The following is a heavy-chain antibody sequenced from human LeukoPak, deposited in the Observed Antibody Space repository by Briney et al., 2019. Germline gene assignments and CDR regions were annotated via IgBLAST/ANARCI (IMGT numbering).Heavy chain of an antibody. D-gene: IGHD4-23*01. Sequence: SGTLSLTCTVSGGYIITSGHYWGWIRQPPGKGLEWIGSIYYTGVTSTNPFFRSRMSISVDTSKNQFSLNLTSVTAADAAVYYCARERSSSGGHNWFDPWGQGTLVTVSS. CDR1: GGYIITSGHY. V-gene: IGHV4-39*07. CDR2: IYYTGVT. CDR3: ARERSSSGGHNWFDP. J-gene: IGHJ5*02.